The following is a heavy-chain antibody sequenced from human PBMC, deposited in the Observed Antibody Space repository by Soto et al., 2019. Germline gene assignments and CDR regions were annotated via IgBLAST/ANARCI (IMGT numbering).Heavy chain of an antibody. Sequence: GGSLRLSCAASGFTFSSYSMNWVRQAPGKGLEWVSSISSSSSYIYYADSVKGRFTISRDNAKNSLYLQMNSLRAEDTAVYYCAHLAAAGDSPHGEYYYYGMDVWGQGTTVTVSS. V-gene: IGHV3-21*01. J-gene: IGHJ6*02. CDR2: ISSSSSYI. D-gene: IGHD6-13*01. CDR3: AHLAAAGDSPHGEYYYYGMDV. CDR1: GFTFSSYS.